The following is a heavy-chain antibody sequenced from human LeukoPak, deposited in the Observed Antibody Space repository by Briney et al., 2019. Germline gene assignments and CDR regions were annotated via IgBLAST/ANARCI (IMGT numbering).Heavy chain of an antibody. Sequence: PGGSLRLSCAASGFTVSSNYMSWVRQAPGKGLEWVSVIYSGGYTYYPDSVKGRFTISRDNAKKSLYLEMNDLRLEGTALYFCVKDPFSGYESGTFWFDPWGQGARVIVSS. CDR2: IYSGGYT. D-gene: IGHD5-12*01. CDR3: VKDPFSGYESGTFWFDP. V-gene: IGHV3-53*05. J-gene: IGHJ5*02. CDR1: GFTVSSNY.